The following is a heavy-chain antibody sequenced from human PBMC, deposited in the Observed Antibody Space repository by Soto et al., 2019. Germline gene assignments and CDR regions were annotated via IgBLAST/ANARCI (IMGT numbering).Heavy chain of an antibody. CDR3: AKSPRGEMATD. Sequence: QVQLVQSGGEVKKPGASVTVSCKASGYTFINYHITWVRQAPGQGLDWMAWINTYNGMTDYAHRFQGRVTMTRDTSTSTAYMELRNLGSDDTAVYFCAKSPRGEMATDWGQGTLVTVSS. CDR1: GYTFINYH. J-gene: IGHJ4*02. D-gene: IGHD5-12*01. CDR2: INTYNGMT. V-gene: IGHV1-18*01.